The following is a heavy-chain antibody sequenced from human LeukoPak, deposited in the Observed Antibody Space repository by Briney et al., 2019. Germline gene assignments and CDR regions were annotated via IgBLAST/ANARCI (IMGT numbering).Heavy chain of an antibody. J-gene: IGHJ5*02. CDR1: GYTFTSYG. CDR2: IIPILGIA. D-gene: IGHD3-22*01. V-gene: IGHV1-69*04. Sequence: SVKVSCKASGYTFTSYGISWVRQAPGQGLEWMGRIIPILGIANYAQKFQGRVTITADKSTSTAYMELSSLRSEDTAVYYCASSGFYDSSGYEYWFDPWGQGTLVTVSS. CDR3: ASSGFYDSSGYEYWFDP.